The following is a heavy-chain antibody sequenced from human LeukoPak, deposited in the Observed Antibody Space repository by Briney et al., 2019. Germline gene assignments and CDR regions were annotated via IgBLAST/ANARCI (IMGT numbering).Heavy chain of an antibody. CDR2: IYSGGST. Sequence: PGGSLRLSCAASGFTVSSNYMSWVRQAPGKGLEWVSVIYSGGSTYYADSVKGRFTISRDNSKNTLYLQMNSLRAEDTAVYYCARDRSTAARRGWFDPWGQGTLVTVSS. CDR3: ARDRSTAARRGWFDP. CDR1: GFTVSSNY. J-gene: IGHJ5*02. V-gene: IGHV3-66*02. D-gene: IGHD6-6*01.